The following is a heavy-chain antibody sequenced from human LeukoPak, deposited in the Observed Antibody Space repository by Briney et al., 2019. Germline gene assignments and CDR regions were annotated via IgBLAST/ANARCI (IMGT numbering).Heavy chain of an antibody. V-gene: IGHV3-33*01. D-gene: IGHD6-13*01. CDR2: IWYDGSNK. CDR1: GFTFSSYG. CDR3: ARDRSSSWYYFDFDY. J-gene: IGHJ4*02. Sequence: GGSLRLSCAASGFTFSSYGMHWVRQAPGKGLEWVAVIWYDGSNKYCADSVKGRFTISRDNSRNTLYLQMNSLRAEDTAVYYCARDRSSSWYYFDFDYWGQGTLVTVSS.